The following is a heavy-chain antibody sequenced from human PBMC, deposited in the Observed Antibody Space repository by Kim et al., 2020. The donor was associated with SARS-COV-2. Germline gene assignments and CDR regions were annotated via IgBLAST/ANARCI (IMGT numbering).Heavy chain of an antibody. J-gene: IGHJ4*02. V-gene: IGHV3-23*01. CDR3: AKVVDNGNRNFDY. D-gene: IGHD5-12*01. CDR1: GFNFDDYV. CDR2: MSGRGGST. Sequence: GGSLRLSCAASGFNFDDYVMTWVRQAPGKGLEWVSAMSGRGGSTFYANSVKGRFTISRDSSTNTVYLQMNSLRADDTAVYYCAKVVDNGNRNFDYWGQG.